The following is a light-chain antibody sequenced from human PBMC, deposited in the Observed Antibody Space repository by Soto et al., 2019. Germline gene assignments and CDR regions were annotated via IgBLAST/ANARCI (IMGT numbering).Light chain of an antibody. Sequence: QSALTQPRSASGSPGQSITISCTGTSSDVGGYNYVSWYQQHAAKAPKLIIFDVSKRPSGVPNRFSGSKSGNTASLTISGLRAEDEADYYCCSYVGRNTYVFGTGTKLTVL. J-gene: IGLJ1*01. V-gene: IGLV2-11*01. CDR1: SSDVGGYNY. CDR3: CSYVGRNTYV. CDR2: DVS.